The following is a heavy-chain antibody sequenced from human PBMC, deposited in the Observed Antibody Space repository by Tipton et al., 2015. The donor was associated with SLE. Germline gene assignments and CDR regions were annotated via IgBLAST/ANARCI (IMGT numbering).Heavy chain of an antibody. D-gene: IGHD6-19*01. CDR2: ISGPGDST. CDR3: AKDRTDSSGWHPGYFQH. Sequence: SLRLSCAASGLTFSSDAMSWVRQAPGKGLEWVSAISGPGDSTYYADSVRGRFTISRDNSKNTLYLQMNSLRAEDTAVYYCAKDRTDSSGWHPGYFQHWGQGTLVTVSS. V-gene: IGHV3-23*01. J-gene: IGHJ1*01. CDR1: GLTFSSDA.